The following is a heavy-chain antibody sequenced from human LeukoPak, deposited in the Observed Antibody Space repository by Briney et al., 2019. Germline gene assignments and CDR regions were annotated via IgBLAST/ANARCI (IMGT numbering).Heavy chain of an antibody. Sequence: TSETLSLTCAVSGGSISSSNWWSWVRQPPGKGLEWIGEIYHSGSTNYNPSLKSRVTISVDKSKNQFSLKLSSVTAADTAVYYCASSLLEWSNTFDYWGQGTLVTVSS. D-gene: IGHD3-3*01. CDR2: IYHSGST. V-gene: IGHV4-4*02. J-gene: IGHJ4*02. CDR1: GGSISSSNW. CDR3: ASSLLEWSNTFDY.